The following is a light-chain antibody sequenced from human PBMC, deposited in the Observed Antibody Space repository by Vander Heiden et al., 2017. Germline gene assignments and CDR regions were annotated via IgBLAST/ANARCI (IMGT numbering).Light chain of an antibody. CDR3: AAGDDSLNGWV. CDR1: TSSIGSNI. V-gene: IGLV1-44*01. J-gene: IGLJ3*02. Sequence: QSVPTQPPSASGTPVHRVTISCSGSTSSIGSNIVDWYHQLPGPAPNLLIYSNNRRPSGVPDRFSGSKSGTSASLAISGLQAEDEADYYCAAGDDSLNGWVFGGGTKLTVL. CDR2: SNN.